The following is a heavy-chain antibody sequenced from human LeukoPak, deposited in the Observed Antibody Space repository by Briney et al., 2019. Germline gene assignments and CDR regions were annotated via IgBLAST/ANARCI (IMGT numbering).Heavy chain of an antibody. CDR3: AGHSRDYDYVWGSYWAFDI. CDR2: ISAYNGKT. D-gene: IGHD3-16*01. CDR1: GYTFTSYG. V-gene: IGHV1-18*01. J-gene: IGHJ3*02. Sequence: ASVKVSCKXSGYTFTSYGISWVRQSPGQGLEWMGWISAYNGKTNYAQKLQGRVTMTTDTSTSTAYMELRSLRSDDTAVYYCAGHSRDYDYVWGSYWAFDIWGQGTVVTVSS.